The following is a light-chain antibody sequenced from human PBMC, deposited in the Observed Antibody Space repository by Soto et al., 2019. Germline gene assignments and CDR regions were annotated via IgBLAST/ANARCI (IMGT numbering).Light chain of an antibody. J-gene: IGKJ1*01. V-gene: IGKV3-20*01. CDR3: QQYGTSPRT. CDR1: QSVSSSY. CDR2: GAS. Sequence: EIVLTQSPGTLSLSPGERATLSCRASQSVSSSYLAWYQQKPGQAPRLLIYGASNRATGIPDRFSGSGSGTDFTLTISIVEPEDFAVYYCQQYGTSPRTFGQGTKVEIK.